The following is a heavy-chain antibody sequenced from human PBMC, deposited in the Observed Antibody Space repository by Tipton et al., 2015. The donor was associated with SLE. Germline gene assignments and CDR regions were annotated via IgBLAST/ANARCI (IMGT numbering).Heavy chain of an antibody. CDR3: ARDQASLGLDF. CDR2: IYPGDSDT. J-gene: IGHJ4*02. Sequence: QLVQSGAEVKKPGESLKISCRVSGYTFANFWISWVRQTPGKGLEWMGFIYPGDSDTKYSLSIEGQVTISADKSTSTAYVQWNSLKTSDSAMYYCARDQASLGLDFWGQGTLVTVSS. V-gene: IGHV5-51*01. CDR1: GYTFANFW.